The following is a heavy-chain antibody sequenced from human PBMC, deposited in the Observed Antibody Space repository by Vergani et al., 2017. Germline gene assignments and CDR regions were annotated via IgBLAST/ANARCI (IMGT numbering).Heavy chain of an antibody. V-gene: IGHV4-4*07. CDR3: AKPPQQLRSGYYYYMDV. Sequence: QVQLQESGPGLVKPSETLSLTCTVSGGSISSYYWSWIRPPAGKGLEWIGRIYTSGSTNYNPSLKSRVTMSVDTSKNQFSLKLSSVTAADTAVYYCAKPPQQLRSGYYYYMDVWGKGTTVTVSS. CDR2: IYTSGST. D-gene: IGHD6-13*01. CDR1: GGSISSYY. J-gene: IGHJ6*03.